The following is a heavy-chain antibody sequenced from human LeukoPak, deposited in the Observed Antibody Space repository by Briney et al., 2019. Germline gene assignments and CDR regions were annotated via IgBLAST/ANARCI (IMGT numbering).Heavy chain of an antibody. D-gene: IGHD1-26*01. CDR2: IIPIFGTA. J-gene: IGHJ4*02. Sequence: SVKVSCKASGGTFSSYAISWVRQAPGQGLEWMGGIIPIFGTASYAQKFQGRVTITADESTSTAYMELSSLRSEDTAVYYCASDPSGSYYILGSFDYWGQGTLVTVSS. CDR3: ASDPSGSYYILGSFDY. CDR1: GGTFSSYA. V-gene: IGHV1-69*13.